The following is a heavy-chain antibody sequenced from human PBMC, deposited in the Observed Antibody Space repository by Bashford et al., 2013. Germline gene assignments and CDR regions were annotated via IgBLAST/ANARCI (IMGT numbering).Heavy chain of an antibody. Sequence: GESLKISCKGSGYSFTNYWIAWVRQMPGKGLECMGIIYPGDSDTRYSPSFQGQATISVDKSINTAYLQWSSLKASDTAMYYCARVLYARMVTTFTYFDFWSLGTLVTVSS. CDR1: GYSFTNYW. CDR3: ARVLYARMVTTFTYFDF. J-gene: IGHJ4*02. D-gene: IGHD2/OR15-2a*01. CDR2: IYPGDSDT. V-gene: IGHV5-51*01.